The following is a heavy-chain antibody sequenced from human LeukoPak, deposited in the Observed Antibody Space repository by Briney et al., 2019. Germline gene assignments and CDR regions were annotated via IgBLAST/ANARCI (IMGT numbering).Heavy chain of an antibody. CDR3: AKDPGGEVLPDY. CDR2: IRYDGSKK. Sequence: GGSLRLSCAASGFTFSSYGMHWVRHAPGKGLEWVAFIRYDGSKKNYADSVKGRFTISRDNSKNTLYLQMNSLRAEDTAVYYCAKDPGGEVLPDYWGQGTLVTVSS. CDR1: GFTFSSYG. J-gene: IGHJ4*02. V-gene: IGHV3-30*02. D-gene: IGHD3-10*01.